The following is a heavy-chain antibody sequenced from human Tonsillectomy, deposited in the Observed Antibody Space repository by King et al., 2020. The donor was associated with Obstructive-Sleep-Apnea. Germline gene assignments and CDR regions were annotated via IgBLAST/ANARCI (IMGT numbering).Heavy chain of an antibody. Sequence: VQLQESGPGLVKPSETLSLTCTVSGGSISSYYWSWIRQPPGKGLEWIGYIYYGGSTSYNPSLKSRVTISVDTSKNQFSLRLSSVTAADTAVYYCATQGYSYGPFDYWGQGTLVTVSS. J-gene: IGHJ4*02. CDR3: ATQGYSYGPFDY. CDR1: GGSISSYY. D-gene: IGHD5-18*01. CDR2: IYYGGST. V-gene: IGHV4-59*01.